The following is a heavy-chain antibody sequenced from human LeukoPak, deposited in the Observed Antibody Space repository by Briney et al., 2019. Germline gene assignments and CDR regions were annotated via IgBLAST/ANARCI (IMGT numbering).Heavy chain of an antibody. V-gene: IGHV3-49*03. CDR1: GFTFGDYA. Sequence: GGSLRLSCTASGFTFGDYAMSWFRQAPGKGLEWVGFIRSKAYGGTTEYAASVKGRFTISRDDSKSIAYLQMNSLKTEDTAVYYCTRTAMVLYYYGMDVWGQGTTVTVSS. D-gene: IGHD5-18*01. CDR3: TRTAMVLYYYGMDV. J-gene: IGHJ6*02. CDR2: IRSKAYGGTT.